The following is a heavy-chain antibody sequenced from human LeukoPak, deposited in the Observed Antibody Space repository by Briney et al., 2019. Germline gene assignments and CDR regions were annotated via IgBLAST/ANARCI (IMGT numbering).Heavy chain of an antibody. CDR2: MNPNSGNS. Sequence: WASVSVSCMASGYTFTSYDINWVRQAPGQGLEWMGWMNPNSGNSGYAQKFKGRVTMTRNTSISTAYMELSSLRSEDTAVYYCARDRSRGGYDHDAFDIWGQGTMVTVSS. CDR3: ARDRSRGGYDHDAFDI. V-gene: IGHV1-8*01. D-gene: IGHD5-12*01. CDR1: GYTFTSYD. J-gene: IGHJ3*02.